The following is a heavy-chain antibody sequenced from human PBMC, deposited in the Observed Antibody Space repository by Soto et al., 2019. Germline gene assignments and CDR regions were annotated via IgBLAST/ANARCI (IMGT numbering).Heavy chain of an antibody. D-gene: IGHD6-19*01. V-gene: IGHV3-20*01. J-gene: IGHJ3*01. CDR1: GFTFDDYG. CDR3: SRDIAACRYSSGWDVGHDAFYF. Sequence: PVGSLRLSCAASGFTFDDYGMSWVRQAPGKGLEWVSGINWNGGSTGYADSVKGRFTISRDNAKNSLYLQMNSLRAEDTALYHWSRDIAACRYSSGWDVGHDAFYFWGQGTMVNVSS. CDR2: INWNGGST.